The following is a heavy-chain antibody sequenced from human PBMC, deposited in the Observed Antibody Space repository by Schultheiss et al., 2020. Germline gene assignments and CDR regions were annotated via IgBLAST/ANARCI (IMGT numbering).Heavy chain of an antibody. CDR2: ISSSGSTI. D-gene: IGHD4-11*01. V-gene: IGHV3-11*01. J-gene: IGHJ4*02. CDR1: GFTFSDYY. Sequence: GGSLRLSCAASGFTFSDYYMSWIRQAPGKGLEWVSYISSSGSTIYYADSVKGRFTISRDNAKNSLYLQMNSLRAEDTAVYYCAKDATVTTISDYFDYWGQGTLVTVSS. CDR3: AKDATVTTISDYFDY.